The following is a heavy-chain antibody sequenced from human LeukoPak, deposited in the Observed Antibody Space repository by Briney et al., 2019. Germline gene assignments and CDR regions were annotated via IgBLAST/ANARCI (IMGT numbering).Heavy chain of an antibody. CDR2: ISSSGSTI. D-gene: IGHD6-19*01. J-gene: IGHJ6*02. V-gene: IGHV3-11*01. CDR1: GFTFSDYY. Sequence: GGSLRLSCAASGFTFSDYYMSWIRRAPGKGLEWVSYISSSGSTIYYADSVKGRFTISRDNAKNSLYLQMNSLRAVDTAVYYCARDEYSSGWSYYYYGMDVWGQGTTVTVSS. CDR3: ARDEYSSGWSYYYYGMDV.